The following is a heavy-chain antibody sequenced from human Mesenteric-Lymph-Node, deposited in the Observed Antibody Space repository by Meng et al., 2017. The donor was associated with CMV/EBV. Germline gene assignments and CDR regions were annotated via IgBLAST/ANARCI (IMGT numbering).Heavy chain of an antibody. J-gene: IGHJ4*02. Sequence: GGSLRLSCAASGFTFNGYYMSWVRQAPGKGLEWVATIDQDGSEEDYLDSIKGRFTISRDNAKNSLYLQMNSLRAEDTAVYYCARDLWFGEWADHWGQGTLVTVSS. CDR1: GFTFNGYY. CDR3: ARDLWFGEWADH. D-gene: IGHD3-10*01. CDR2: IDQDGSEE. V-gene: IGHV3-7*01.